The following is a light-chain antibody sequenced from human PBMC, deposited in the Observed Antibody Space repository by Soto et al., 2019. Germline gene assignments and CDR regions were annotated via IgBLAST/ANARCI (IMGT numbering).Light chain of an antibody. Sequence: DMVMTQSPLSLPVTPGEPASISCRSSQSLLHSNGYNFLDWYLQKPGQSPQLLIHLGSNRASGVPDRFSGSGSGTDFTLKISRVEAEDVGVYYCMQALQTPPYTFDQGIKVDIK. CDR1: QSLLHSNGYNF. V-gene: IGKV2-28*01. CDR3: MQALQTPPYT. CDR2: LGS. J-gene: IGKJ2*01.